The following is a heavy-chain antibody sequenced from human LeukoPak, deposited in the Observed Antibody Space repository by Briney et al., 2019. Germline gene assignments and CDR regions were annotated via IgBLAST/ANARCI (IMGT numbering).Heavy chain of an antibody. V-gene: IGHV1-46*01. CDR2: INPSGGST. J-gene: IGHJ4*02. CDR1: GYTFTDYY. CDR3: ARVDCSGGSCYSGLYGSFDY. D-gene: IGHD2-15*01. Sequence: GASVTVSCMASGYTFTDYYMHWVRQAPGQGLEWMGIINPSGGSTNYAQKFQSRITMSRDMSTSTVYMDLSSLRSEDTAVYYCARVDCSGGSCYSGLYGSFDYWGQGTLVTVSS.